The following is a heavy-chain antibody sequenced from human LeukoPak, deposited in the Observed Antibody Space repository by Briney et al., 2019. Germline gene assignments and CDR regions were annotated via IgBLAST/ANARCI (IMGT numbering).Heavy chain of an antibody. V-gene: IGHV3-23*01. D-gene: IGHD3-16*01. J-gene: IGHJ4*02. CDR2: LRGDGST. CDR3: AKASWVSSADAVL. CDR1: GFTFSSYA. Sequence: AGSLRLSCVASGFTFSSYAMRGVRQAPPRGLEWVASLRGDGSTIYADSVKGRFTLSSDEYRNTVYLQLTYLRVEDTAVYYCAKASWVSSADAVLWGQGTPVTVFS.